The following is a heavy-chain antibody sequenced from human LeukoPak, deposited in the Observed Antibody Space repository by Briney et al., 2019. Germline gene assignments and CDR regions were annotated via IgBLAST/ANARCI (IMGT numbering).Heavy chain of an antibody. Sequence: GGSLRLSCAASGFTFSSYAMHWVRQAPGKGLEWVANIKQDGSEKYYVDSVKGRFTISRDNAKNSLYLQMNSLRAEDTAVYYCARESGPFDYWGQGTLVTVSS. CDR1: GFTFSSYA. D-gene: IGHD3-3*01. J-gene: IGHJ4*02. V-gene: IGHV3-7*01. CDR2: IKQDGSEK. CDR3: ARESGPFDY.